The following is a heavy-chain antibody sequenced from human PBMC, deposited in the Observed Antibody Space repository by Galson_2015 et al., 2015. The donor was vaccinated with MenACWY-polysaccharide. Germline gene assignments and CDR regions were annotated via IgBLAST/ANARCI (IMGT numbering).Heavy chain of an antibody. D-gene: IGHD5-12*01. V-gene: IGHV3-74*01. CDR1: GFTFSTYW. Sequence: SLRLSCAASGFTFSTYWTHWVRQAPGKGLVWVSRIKSDGSSTNYADSVKGRFTISRDNAKNTLYLQMNRLRAEDTAVYYCARGYSGYDWGQGTLVTVSS. CDR3: ARGYSGYD. CDR2: IKSDGSST. J-gene: IGHJ4*02.